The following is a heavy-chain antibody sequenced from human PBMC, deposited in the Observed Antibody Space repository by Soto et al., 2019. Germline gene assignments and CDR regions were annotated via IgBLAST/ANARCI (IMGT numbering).Heavy chain of an antibody. CDR1: GFTFGGYG. D-gene: IGHD3-10*01. Sequence: GGSLRLSCAASGFTFGGYGMHWVRQAPGKGLEWVAVISYDGSNKYYADSVKGRFTISRDNSKNTLYLQMNSLRAEDTAVYYCAKSEFVGNDAFDIWGQGTMVTVSS. CDR3: AKSEFVGNDAFDI. J-gene: IGHJ3*02. CDR2: ISYDGSNK. V-gene: IGHV3-30*18.